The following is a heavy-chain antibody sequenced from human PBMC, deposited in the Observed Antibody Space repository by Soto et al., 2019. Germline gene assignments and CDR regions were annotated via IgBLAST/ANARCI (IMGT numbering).Heavy chain of an antibody. Sequence: SETLSLTFAGSGGSISSGGYSWSWIRQPPGKGLEWIGYIYHSGSTYYNPSLKSRVTISVDRSKNQFSLKLSSVTAADTAVYYCARSSSWTLDDYYGMDVWGQGTTVTVSS. CDR1: GGSISSGGYS. D-gene: IGHD6-13*01. CDR3: ARSSSWTLDDYYGMDV. J-gene: IGHJ6*02. CDR2: IYHSGST. V-gene: IGHV4-30-2*01.